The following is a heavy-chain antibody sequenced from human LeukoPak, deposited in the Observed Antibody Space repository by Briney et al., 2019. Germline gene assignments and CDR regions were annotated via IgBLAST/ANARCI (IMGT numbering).Heavy chain of an antibody. CDR3: ARVVGSRASIVDAFDI. J-gene: IGHJ3*02. D-gene: IGHD2/OR15-2a*01. CDR1: GFTFTDEY. Sequence: ASVKVSCKSSGFTFTDEYIHWVRQAPGQGLEWMGWINPYSGAINYAQKFQGRVTLTSDTSISTVYMELSRLRSDDTAVYYCARVVGSRASIVDAFDIWGQGTMVAVAS. CDR2: INPYSGAI. V-gene: IGHV1-2*02.